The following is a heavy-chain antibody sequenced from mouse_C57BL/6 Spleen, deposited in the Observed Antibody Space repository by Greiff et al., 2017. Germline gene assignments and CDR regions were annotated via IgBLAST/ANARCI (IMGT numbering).Heavy chain of an antibody. V-gene: IGHV14-3*01. CDR1: GFNIKNTY. CDR2: IDPANGNT. Sequence: EVQLQQSVAELVRPGASVKLSCTASGFNIKNTYMHWVKQRPEQGLEWIGRIDPANGNTKYDPKFQGKATITADTSSNTAYLQLSSLTSEDTAIFYCACGDYDNWYFDVWGTGTTVTVSS. J-gene: IGHJ1*03. D-gene: IGHD2-4*01. CDR3: ACGDYDNWYFDV.